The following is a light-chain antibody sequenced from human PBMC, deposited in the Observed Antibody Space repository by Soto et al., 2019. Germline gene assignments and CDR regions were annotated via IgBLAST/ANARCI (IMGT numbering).Light chain of an antibody. J-gene: IGKJ1*01. V-gene: IGKV1-5*01. CDR1: QSISSW. Sequence: DIQMTQSPSTLSASVGDRVTITCRASQSISSWLAWYQQKPGKAPKLLIYDASSLESGVPSRFSGSGSGTEFTLTISSRQPDDFATYYCQQYNSYSTKTFGQGTKVEIK. CDR3: QQYNSYSTKT. CDR2: DAS.